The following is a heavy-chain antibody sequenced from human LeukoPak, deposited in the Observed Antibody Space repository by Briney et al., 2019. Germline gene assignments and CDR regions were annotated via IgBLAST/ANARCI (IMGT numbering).Heavy chain of an antibody. CDR1: GFTLSRNY. CDR3: ARGDGYNFFDY. CDR2: FYIDGNT. J-gene: IGHJ4*02. V-gene: IGHV3-66*01. Sequence: GGSLRLPCAASGFTLSRNYMSWVRQAPGKGLEWVSVFYIDGNTYYTDSVKGRFTISRDKSKNTVYLQMNSLRAEETAVYYCARGDGYNFFDYWGQGTLVTVSS. D-gene: IGHD5-24*01.